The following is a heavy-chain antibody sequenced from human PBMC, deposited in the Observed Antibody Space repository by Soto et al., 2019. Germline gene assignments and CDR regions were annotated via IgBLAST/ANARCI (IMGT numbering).Heavy chain of an antibody. CDR2: IYYSGST. Sequence: PSETLSLTCTVSGGSISSYYWSWIRQPPGKGLEWIGYIYYSGSTNYNPSLKSRVTISVDTSKNQFSLKLSSVTAADTAVYYCARERSGYDPHYYYYGMDIWGQGTTVTVSS. CDR1: GGSISSYY. J-gene: IGHJ6*02. CDR3: ARERSGYDPHYYYYGMDI. D-gene: IGHD5-12*01. V-gene: IGHV4-59*01.